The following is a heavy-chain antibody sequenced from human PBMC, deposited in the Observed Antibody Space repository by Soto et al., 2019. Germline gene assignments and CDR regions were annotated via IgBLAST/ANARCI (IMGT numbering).Heavy chain of an antibody. Sequence: QITLKESGPTLVKPTQTLTLACTFSGFSLRASGFGVGWIRQPPGKAPEWLAVIYWDDQKRYSPTLESRLTVTKDTTGNQVVLTMTNLDPLDTGTYFCAHTTRRPRRADGDRRDAFDIWGQGTTVTVSS. CDR1: GFSLRASGFG. D-gene: IGHD2-21*01. J-gene: IGHJ3*02. CDR3: AHTTRRPRRADGDRRDAFDI. V-gene: IGHV2-5*02. CDR2: IYWDDQK.